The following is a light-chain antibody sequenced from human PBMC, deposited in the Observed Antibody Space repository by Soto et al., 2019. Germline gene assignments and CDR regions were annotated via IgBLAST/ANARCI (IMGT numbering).Light chain of an antibody. CDR3: QHYASSPIT. Sequence: VLTQSPDTLSLSPGATAILSCRASQSIDTYSAWYQLKPGQRPRLLIYGASSRALGIPDRFIGRGSGTNFTLTIHRLKPEDFAVYCCQHYASSPITFGQGTRLEIK. CDR2: GAS. CDR1: QSIDTY. V-gene: IGKV3-20*01. J-gene: IGKJ5*01.